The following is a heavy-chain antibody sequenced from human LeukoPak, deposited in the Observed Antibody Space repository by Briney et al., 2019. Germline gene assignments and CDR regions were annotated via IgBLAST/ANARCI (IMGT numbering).Heavy chain of an antibody. J-gene: IGHJ4*02. CDR2: IYYSGST. CDR3: ARDRTRYSSGWGFDY. D-gene: IGHD6-19*01. Sequence: SETLSLTCTVSGGSISSYYWSWIRQPPGKGLEWIGYIYYSGSTNYNPSLKSRVTISVDTSKNQFSLKLSSVTAADTAVYYCARDRTRYSSGWGFDYWGQGTLVTVSS. V-gene: IGHV4-59*01. CDR1: GGSISSYY.